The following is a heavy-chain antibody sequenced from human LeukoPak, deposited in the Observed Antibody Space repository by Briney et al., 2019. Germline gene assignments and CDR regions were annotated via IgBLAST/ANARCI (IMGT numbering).Heavy chain of an antibody. D-gene: IGHD2-15*01. Sequence: GESLKISCKGSGYSFTSYWIGWGRPMPGKGLEWMGIIYPGDSDTRYSPSFQGQVTISADKSISTAYLQWSSLKASDTAMYYCAGGYCSGGSCYWFDPWGQGTLVTVSS. V-gene: IGHV5-51*03. CDR2: IYPGDSDT. CDR3: AGGYCSGGSCYWFDP. CDR1: GYSFTSYW. J-gene: IGHJ5*02.